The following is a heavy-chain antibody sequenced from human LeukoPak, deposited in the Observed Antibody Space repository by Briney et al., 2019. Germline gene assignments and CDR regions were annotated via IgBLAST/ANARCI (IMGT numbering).Heavy chain of an antibody. V-gene: IGHV1-3*01. Sequence: KXXXKXSXXXXXXXAXXWVXXXPXXXXXXMGWINAGNGNTKYSQKFQGRVTITRDTSASTAYMELSSLRSEDTAVYYCARDRNYYYGMDVWGQGTTVTVSS. CDR1: XXXXXXXA. CDR3: ARDRNYYYGMDV. CDR2: INAGNGNT. J-gene: IGHJ6*02.